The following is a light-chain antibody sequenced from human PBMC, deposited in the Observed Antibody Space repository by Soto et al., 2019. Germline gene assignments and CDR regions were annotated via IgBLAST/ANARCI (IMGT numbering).Light chain of an antibody. J-gene: IGKJ1*01. CDR2: EAS. CDR3: HKHGGSPET. V-gene: IGKV3D-15*02. Sequence: VMTQSLATLSVSPGERATLYCRASQNLRSSLAWYQQKPGQAPRLLIYEASTRATGIPDRFSGSGSGTEFILTISELEPEDSGIYHCHKHGGSPETCGQGTKVDIK. CDR1: QNLRSS.